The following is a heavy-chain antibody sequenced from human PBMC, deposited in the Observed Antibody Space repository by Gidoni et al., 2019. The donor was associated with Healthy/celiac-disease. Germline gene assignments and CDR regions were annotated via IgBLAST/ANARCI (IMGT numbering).Heavy chain of an antibody. V-gene: IGHV5-51*01. D-gene: IGHD3-22*01. J-gene: IGHJ3*02. CDR1: GYSLTSYW. CDR3: ARPSGSMIVGPGAFDI. CDR2: IYPGDSDT. Sequence: EVQLVQSGAEVKKPGESLKISCKGSGYSLTSYWIGWVLQMPGKGLEWMGIIYPGDSDTIYSPSFQGQVTISADKSISTAYLQWSSLKASDTAMYYCARPSGSMIVGPGAFDIRGQGTMVTVSS.